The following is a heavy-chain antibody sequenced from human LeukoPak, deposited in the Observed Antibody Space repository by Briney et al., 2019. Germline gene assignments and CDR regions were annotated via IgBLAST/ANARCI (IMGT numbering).Heavy chain of an antibody. J-gene: IGHJ4*02. Sequence: VASVKVSCKASGYTFTGYYMHWVRQAPGQGLEWMGRINPNSGGTNYAQKFQGRVTMTRGTSISAAYMELSRLRSDDTAVYYCARASGPPYYGSGSYYAYDYWGQGTLVTVSS. CDR1: GYTFTGYY. D-gene: IGHD3-10*01. CDR3: ARASGPPYYGSGSYYAYDY. V-gene: IGHV1-2*06. CDR2: INPNSGGT.